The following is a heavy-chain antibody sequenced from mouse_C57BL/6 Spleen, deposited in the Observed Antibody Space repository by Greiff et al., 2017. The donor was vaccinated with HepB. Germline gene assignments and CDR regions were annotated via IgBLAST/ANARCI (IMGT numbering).Heavy chain of an antibody. D-gene: IGHD2-2*01. CDR3: ARYYAYDRGGYYCDY. CDR1: GYAFSSSW. CDR2: IYPGDGDT. Sequence: VQLQQSGPELVKPGASVKISCKASGYAFSSSWMNWVQQRPGKGLAWIGRIYPGDGDTNYNGKFKGKATLNADKSSSTASMQLSSLTSEDSAVSFCARYYAYDRGGYYCDYWGQGTTLTV. V-gene: IGHV1-82*01. J-gene: IGHJ2*01.